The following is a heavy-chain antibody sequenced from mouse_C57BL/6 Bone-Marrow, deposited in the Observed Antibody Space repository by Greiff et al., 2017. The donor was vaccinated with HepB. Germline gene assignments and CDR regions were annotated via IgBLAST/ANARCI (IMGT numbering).Heavy chain of an antibody. CDR1: GYTFTDYY. D-gene: IGHD3-2*02. J-gene: IGHJ2*01. CDR3: AREGAQAPDY. CDR2: INPNNGGT. V-gene: IGHV1-26*01. Sequence: VQLQQSGPELVKPGASVKISCKASGYTFTDYYMNWVKQSHGKSLEWIGDINPNNGGTSYNQKFKGKATLTVDKSSSTAYMELRSLTSEDSAVYYCAREGAQAPDYWGQGTTLTVSS.